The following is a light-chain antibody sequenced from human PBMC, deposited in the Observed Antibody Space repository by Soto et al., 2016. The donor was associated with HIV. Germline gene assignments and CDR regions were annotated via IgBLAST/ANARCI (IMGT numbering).Light chain of an antibody. CDR1: QGIGSY. Sequence: DIQLTQSPSFLSASVGDRVTITCRASQGIGSYLAWYQQKPGKAPNLLIYASSTLQSGVPSRFSGSGSGTDFTPTISSLQPEDSASYFCLQDYDRPYTFGQGTKLEIK. CDR3: LQDYDRPYT. CDR2: ASS. J-gene: IGKJ2*01. V-gene: IGKV1-9*01.